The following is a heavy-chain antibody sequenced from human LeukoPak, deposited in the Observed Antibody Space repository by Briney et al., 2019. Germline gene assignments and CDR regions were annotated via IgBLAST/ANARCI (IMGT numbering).Heavy chain of an antibody. V-gene: IGHV1-2*06. J-gene: IGHJ4*02. CDR2: INPDSGGT. Sequence: ASVKVSCKVSGYTFTGYYLHWLRQAPGQGLEWMGRINPDSGGTNYAQKFQGRVTMTTDTSTSTAYMELRSLTSDDTAMYYCARDPEGVTPLDYWGQGTLVTVSS. CDR3: ARDPEGVTPLDY. D-gene: IGHD3-10*01. CDR1: GYTFTGYY.